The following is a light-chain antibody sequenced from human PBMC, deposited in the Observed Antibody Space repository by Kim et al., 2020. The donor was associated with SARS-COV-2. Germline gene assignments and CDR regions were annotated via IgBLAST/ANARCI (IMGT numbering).Light chain of an antibody. J-gene: IGKJ5*01. CDR2: GAS. CDR3: QQYNNWPPLT. CDR1: QSVASN. Sequence: EIVLTQSPVTLSVSPGERATLSCRASQSVASNLAWYQQKPGQAPRLLIYGASTRATGIPARFSGSGSGTEFTLTISSLQSEDFAVYCCQQYNNWPPLTFGQGTRLEIK. V-gene: IGKV3-15*01.